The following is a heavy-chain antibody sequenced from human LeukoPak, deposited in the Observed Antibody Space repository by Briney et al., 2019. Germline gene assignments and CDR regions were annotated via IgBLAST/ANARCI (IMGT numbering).Heavy chain of an antibody. J-gene: IGHJ3*01. CDR3: AKQFTAAAQGAFDL. D-gene: IGHD6-13*01. CDR1: GGSISSYY. Sequence: PSETLSLTCTVSGGSISSYYWSWIRQPPGKGLEWIGYMSYSGTTTYNPSLKSRVTISVDTAKNQFSLKLTSVTAADTAVYYCAKQFTAAAQGAFDLWGEGTMVTVSS. V-gene: IGHV4-59*08. CDR2: MSYSGTT.